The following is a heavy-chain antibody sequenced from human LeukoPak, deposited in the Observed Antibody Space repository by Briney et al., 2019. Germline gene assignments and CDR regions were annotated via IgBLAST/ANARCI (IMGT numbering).Heavy chain of an antibody. Sequence: HSGGSLRLSCVASGFTFSSSAMSWVRQAPGKGLEWVSAISGSGGSTYYADSVKGRFTISRDNSKNTLYLQMNSLRAEDTAVYYCAKDVYSSGWYYFDYWGQGTLVTVSS. CDR2: ISGSGGST. J-gene: IGHJ4*02. CDR3: AKDVYSSGWYYFDY. V-gene: IGHV3-23*01. D-gene: IGHD6-19*01. CDR1: GFTFSSSA.